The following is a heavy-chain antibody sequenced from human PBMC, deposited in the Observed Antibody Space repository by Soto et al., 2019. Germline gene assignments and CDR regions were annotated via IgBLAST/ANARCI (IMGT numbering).Heavy chain of an antibody. Sequence: QVQLQESGPGLVKPSQTLSLTCTVSGGSISSGGYYWSWIRQHPGKGLEWIGYIYYSGSTYYNPSLKSRVAISVDTSKNQFSLKLSSVTAADTAVYFFARESGNYYGMDVWGQGTTVTVSS. CDR1: GGSISSGGYY. J-gene: IGHJ6*02. CDR3: ARESGNYYGMDV. CDR2: IYYSGST. D-gene: IGHD1-1*01. V-gene: IGHV4-31*03.